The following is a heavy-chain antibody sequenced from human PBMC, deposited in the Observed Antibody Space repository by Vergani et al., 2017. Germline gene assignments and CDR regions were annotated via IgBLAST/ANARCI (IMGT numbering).Heavy chain of an antibody. CDR3: ARDSPGKGAFDI. CDR2: IYSGGST. V-gene: IGHV3-66*01. CDR1: GFTFSSYS. J-gene: IGHJ3*02. Sequence: EVQLVESGGGLVKPGGSLRLSCAASGFTFSSYSMNWVRQAPGKGLEWVSVIYSGGSTYYADSVKGRFTISRDNSKNTLYLQMNSLRAEETAVYYCARDSPGKGAFDIWGQGTMVTVSS.